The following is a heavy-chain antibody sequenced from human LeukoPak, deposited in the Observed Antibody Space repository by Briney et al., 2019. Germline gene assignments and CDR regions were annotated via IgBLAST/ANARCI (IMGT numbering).Heavy chain of an antibody. Sequence: SETRSLTCTVSGGSISSSSYYWGWIRQPPGKGLEWIGYIYYSGTTYYNPSLKSRVTISVDTSKNQFSLKLGSVTAADTAVYYCAGSPDYYYMDVWGKGTTVTVSS. J-gene: IGHJ6*03. CDR1: GGSISSSSYY. V-gene: IGHV4-39*01. CDR3: AGSPDYYYMDV. D-gene: IGHD3-10*01. CDR2: IYYSGTT.